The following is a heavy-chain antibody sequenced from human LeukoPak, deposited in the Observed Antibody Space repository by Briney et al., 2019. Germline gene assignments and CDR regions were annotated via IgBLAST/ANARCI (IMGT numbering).Heavy chain of an antibody. CDR1: RFTFSDYY. Sequence: GGSLRLSCAASRFTFSDYYMSWFRQAPGKGLEWVSYISSSGSTIYYADSVKGRFTISRDNAKNSLYLQMNSLRAEDTAVYYCARAGNLYCSSTSCSFDYWGQGTLVTVSS. J-gene: IGHJ4*02. CDR3: ARAGNLYCSSTSCSFDY. D-gene: IGHD2-2*01. V-gene: IGHV3-11*04. CDR2: ISSSGSTI.